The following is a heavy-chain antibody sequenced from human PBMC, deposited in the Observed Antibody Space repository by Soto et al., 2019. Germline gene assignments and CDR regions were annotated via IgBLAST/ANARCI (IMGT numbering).Heavy chain of an antibody. J-gene: IGHJ6*02. D-gene: IGHD3-3*02. CDR3: TTHFWSGHFPVYYYGMDV. Sequence: GGSLRLSCAASGFTFSNAWMNWVRQAPGKGLEWVGRIKSKTDGGTTDYAAPVKGRFTISRDDSKNTLYLQMNSLKTEDTAVYYCTTHFWSGHFPVYYYGMDVWGQGTTVTVSS. V-gene: IGHV3-15*07. CDR2: IKSKTDGGTT. CDR1: GFTFSNAW.